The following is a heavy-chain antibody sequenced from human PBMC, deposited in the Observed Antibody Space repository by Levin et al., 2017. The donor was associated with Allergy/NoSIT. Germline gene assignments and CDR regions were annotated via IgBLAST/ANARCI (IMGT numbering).Heavy chain of an antibody. D-gene: IGHD6-19*01. Sequence: GGSLRLSCAASGFTFSSYWMHWVRQAPGKGLVWVSRMNRDGTSTYYADSVKGRFTISRDNAKNTLYLQMNSLRAEDTAVYYCARELAVAGTWLDPWGQGTLVTVSS. CDR3: ARELAVAGTWLDP. J-gene: IGHJ5*02. CDR1: GFTFSSYW. CDR2: MNRDGTST. V-gene: IGHV3-74*01.